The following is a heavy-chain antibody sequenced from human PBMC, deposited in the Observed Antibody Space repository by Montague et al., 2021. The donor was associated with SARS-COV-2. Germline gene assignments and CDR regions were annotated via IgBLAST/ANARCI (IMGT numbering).Heavy chain of an antibody. Sequence: PALGKPTQTLTLTCIFSGFSLSTDGMGVGWIRQPPGRALEWLALIYWDDDGRYRPSLRSRLTITKDTSKNQVVLTMTNMDPVDTATYYCARTWAYGSGSYGVDPWGQGTLVTVSS. V-gene: IGHV2-5*02. CDR2: IYWDDDG. D-gene: IGHD3-10*01. CDR1: GFSLSTDGMG. J-gene: IGHJ5*02. CDR3: ARTWAYGSGSYGVDP.